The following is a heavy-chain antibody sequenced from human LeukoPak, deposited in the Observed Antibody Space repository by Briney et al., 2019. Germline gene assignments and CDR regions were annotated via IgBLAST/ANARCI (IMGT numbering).Heavy chain of an antibody. J-gene: IGHJ4*02. CDR1: GGSMSRFY. V-gene: IGHV4-59*08. CDR2: IYSSGPT. D-gene: IGHD1-1*01. CDR3: ARQGGKYDFDF. Sequence: SETLSLTCTVSGGSMSRFYWSWIRQPPGQGLEWIGYIYSSGPTNYSPSLRSRVSMSIEPSKKQFYPKLSSVTAADTAVYYCARQGGKYDFDFWGQGALVRVSS.